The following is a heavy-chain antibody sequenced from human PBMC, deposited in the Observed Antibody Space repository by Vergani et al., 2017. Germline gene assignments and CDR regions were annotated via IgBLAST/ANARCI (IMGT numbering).Heavy chain of an antibody. CDR3: ARVGDQGSGINYPRDS. J-gene: IGHJ4*02. Sequence: QVQLVESGGGLVKPGGSLRLSCAASGFTFSDYYMSWIRQAPGKGLEWVSYISCSSSYTNYADSVKGRFTISRDNAKNSLYLQMNSLRAEDTAVYYCARVGDQGSGINYPRDSWGQGTLVTVSS. CDR1: GFTFSDYY. D-gene: IGHD3-10*01. V-gene: IGHV3-11*06. CDR2: ISCSSSYT.